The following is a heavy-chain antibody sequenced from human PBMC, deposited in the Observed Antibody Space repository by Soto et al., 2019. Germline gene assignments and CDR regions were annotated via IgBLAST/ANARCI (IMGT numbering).Heavy chain of an antibody. V-gene: IGHV1-3*01. CDR1: GYTFSNYV. D-gene: IGHD6-19*01. CDR3: AREMDYYDSSGHYINWFDP. Sequence: ASVKVSCKASGYTFSNYVMNWVRQAPGQRLEWMGWINAGNGNTKYSQKFQGRVTITRDTSASTAYMELSSLRSEDTAVYYCAREMDYYDSSGHYINWFDPWGQGTLVTVSS. J-gene: IGHJ5*02. CDR2: INAGNGNT.